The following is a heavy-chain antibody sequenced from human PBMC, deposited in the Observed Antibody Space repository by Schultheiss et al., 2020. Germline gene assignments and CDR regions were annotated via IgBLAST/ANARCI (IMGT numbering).Heavy chain of an antibody. CDR2: IYYSGST. CDR1: GGSISSGGYY. D-gene: IGHD2-15*01. Sequence: SETLSLTCTVSGGSISSGGYYWSWIRQHPGKGLEWIGYIYYSGSTYYNPSLKSRVTISVDTSKNQFSLKLSSVTAADTAVYYCASGLGSGFYEYYFDYWGQGTLVTVSS. CDR3: ASGLGSGFYEYYFDY. J-gene: IGHJ4*02. V-gene: IGHV4-31*03.